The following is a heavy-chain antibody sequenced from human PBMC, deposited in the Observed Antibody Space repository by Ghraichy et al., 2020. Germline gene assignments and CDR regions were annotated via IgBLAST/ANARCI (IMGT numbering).Heavy chain of an antibody. V-gene: IGHV3-7*01. D-gene: IGHD2-2*02. CDR2: IKQDGSEK. Sequence: NIKQDGSEKYYVDSVKGRFTISRDNAKNSLYLQMNSLRAEDTAVYYCAREDVVPAAILQSYSYVMDV. CDR3: AREDVVPAAILQSYSYVMDV. J-gene: IGHJ6*01.